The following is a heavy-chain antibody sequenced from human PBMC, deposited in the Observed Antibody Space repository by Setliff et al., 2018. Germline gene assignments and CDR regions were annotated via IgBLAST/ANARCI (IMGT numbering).Heavy chain of an antibody. D-gene: IGHD3-10*01. Sequence: SETLSLTCAVYGDSFSDYYWSWIRQPPGKGQEWIGEINDSGTTNYSPSLKSRVTISLDASTNQFSLKLRSVSAADTAVYFCARHLLVQGTYHFDYWGQGSPVTVSS. V-gene: IGHV4-34*01. CDR2: INDSGTT. J-gene: IGHJ4*02. CDR1: GDSFSDYY. CDR3: ARHLLVQGTYHFDY.